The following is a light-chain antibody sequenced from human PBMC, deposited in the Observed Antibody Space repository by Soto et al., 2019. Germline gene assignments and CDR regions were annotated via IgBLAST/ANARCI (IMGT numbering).Light chain of an antibody. Sequence: EMVLTQSPGTLAFSPGERATLSCRASQSVSSTYLAWYQQRPGQAPRLLIYATSSSATGIPDRFSGSGSGIDFALTISRMEPEDFAVYYCQQYGPSQLYTFGEGTKLEI. J-gene: IGKJ2*01. V-gene: IGKV3-20*01. CDR3: QQYGPSQLYT. CDR1: QSVSSTY. CDR2: ATS.